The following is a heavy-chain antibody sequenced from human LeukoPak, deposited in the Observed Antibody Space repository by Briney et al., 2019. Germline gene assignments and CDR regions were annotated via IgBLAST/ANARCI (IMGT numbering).Heavy chain of an antibody. D-gene: IGHD3-9*01. CDR1: GFTVSSNY. Sequence: PGGSLRLSCAASGFTVSSNYMSWVRQAPGKGLEWVSVIYSGGSTYYADSVKGRFTISRDNSKNTLYLQMNSLRAEDTAVYYCARGHSYYDILTGFDYWGQGTLVTVSS. CDR2: IYSGGST. CDR3: ARGHSYYDILTGFDY. V-gene: IGHV3-53*01. J-gene: IGHJ4*02.